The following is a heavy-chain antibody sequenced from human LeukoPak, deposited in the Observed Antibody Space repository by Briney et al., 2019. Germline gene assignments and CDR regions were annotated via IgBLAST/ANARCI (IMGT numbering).Heavy chain of an antibody. D-gene: IGHD6-19*01. CDR1: GFTFSSYA. Sequence: GGSLRLSCAASGFTFSSYAMHWVRQAPGKGLEWVAVISYDGSNKYYADSVKGRFTISRDNSKNTLYLQMNSLRAEDTAVYYCARYGSGWYYFDYWGQGTLVTVSS. J-gene: IGHJ4*02. V-gene: IGHV3-30*04. CDR2: ISYDGSNK. CDR3: ARYGSGWYYFDY.